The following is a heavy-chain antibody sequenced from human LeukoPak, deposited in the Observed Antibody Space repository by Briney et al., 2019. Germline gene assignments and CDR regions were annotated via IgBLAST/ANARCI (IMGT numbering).Heavy chain of an antibody. CDR3: ARDFTGALQH. Sequence: GGSLRLSCAASGFTFSSYAMHWVRQAPGKGLEWVAVISYDGSNKYYADSVKGRFTISRDNSKNTLYLQMNSLRAQDTAVYYCARDFTGALQHWGQGTLVTVSS. D-gene: IGHD1-14*01. V-gene: IGHV3-30*01. J-gene: IGHJ1*01. CDR1: GFTFSSYA. CDR2: ISYDGSNK.